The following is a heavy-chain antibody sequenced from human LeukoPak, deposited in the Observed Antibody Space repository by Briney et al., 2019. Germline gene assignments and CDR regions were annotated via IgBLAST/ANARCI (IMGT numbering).Heavy chain of an antibody. Sequence: GGSLRLSCAASGFTFSSYAMTWVRQAPGKGLERVSANSGSGGSTYYADSVKGRFTISRDNSKNTLYLQMNSLRAEDTAVYYCAKGALIVGATLAWFDPWGQGTLVTVSS. V-gene: IGHV3-23*01. CDR3: AKGALIVGATLAWFDP. D-gene: IGHD1-26*01. CDR1: GFTFSSYA. CDR2: NSGSGGST. J-gene: IGHJ5*02.